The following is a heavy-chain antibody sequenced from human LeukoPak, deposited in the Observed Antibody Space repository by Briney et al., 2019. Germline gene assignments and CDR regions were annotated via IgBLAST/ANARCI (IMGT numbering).Heavy chain of an antibody. J-gene: IGHJ3*02. D-gene: IGHD5-18*01. CDR3: ARDYGSGYSYGLNDDAFDI. CDR2: ISAYNGNT. CDR1: GYTFTSYG. Sequence: GASVKVSCKASGYTFTSYGISWVRQAPGQGLEWMGWISAYNGNTNYAQKLQGRVTMTTDTSTSTAYMELSRLRSDDTAVYYCARDYGSGYSYGLNDDAFDIWGQGTMVTVSS. V-gene: IGHV1-18*01.